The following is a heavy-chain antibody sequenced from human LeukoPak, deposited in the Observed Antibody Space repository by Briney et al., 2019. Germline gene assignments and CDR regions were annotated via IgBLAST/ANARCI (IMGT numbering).Heavy chain of an antibody. J-gene: IGHJ4*02. Sequence: HPGRSLRLSCAASGFSLSTYGVRWVRQPPGKGLEWVSGITGTGGSTYYADSVKGRFTVSRVTSKNTLYLQMNSLRAEDTAIYYCAKDHGTAVAGFYYWGQGTLVTVSS. CDR3: AKDHGTAVAGFYY. CDR1: GFSLSTYG. D-gene: IGHD6-19*01. CDR2: ITGTGGST. V-gene: IGHV3-23*01.